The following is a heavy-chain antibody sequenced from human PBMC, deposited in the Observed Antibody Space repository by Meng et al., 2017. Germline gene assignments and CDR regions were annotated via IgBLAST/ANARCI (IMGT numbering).Heavy chain of an antibody. J-gene: IGHJ5*02. CDR2: ISSSSSYI. CDR1: GFTFSSYS. V-gene: IGHV3-21*04. D-gene: IGHD6-13*01. CDR3: ARVKQWMGIEAAGTSWFDP. Sequence: GGSLTLSCAASGFTFSSYSMNWVSQAPWKGLEWVSSISSSSSYIYYADSVKGRFTISRDNAKNSLYLQMNSLKAEDTAVYYCARVKQWMGIEAAGTSWFDPWGQGTLVTVSS.